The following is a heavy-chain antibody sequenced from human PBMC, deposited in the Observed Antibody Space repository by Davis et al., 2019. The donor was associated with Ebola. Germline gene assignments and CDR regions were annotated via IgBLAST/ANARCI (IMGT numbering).Heavy chain of an antibody. CDR3: ARDGPYSSGWYNNYLDT. CDR1: GDSLDGYF. V-gene: IGHV4-59*01. J-gene: IGHJ5*02. Sequence: SETLSLTCSVSGDSLDGYFWNWIRQSPGKGLEWIGYFYYRGTTSYNPSLKSRVTMSVDPTKNQFLLKLTSVTPADSALYYCARDGPYSSGWYNNYLDTWGQGTLVTVSS. CDR2: FYYRGTT. D-gene: IGHD6-19*01.